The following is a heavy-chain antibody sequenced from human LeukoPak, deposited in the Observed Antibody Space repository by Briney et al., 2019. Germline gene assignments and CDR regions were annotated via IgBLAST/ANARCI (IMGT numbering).Heavy chain of an antibody. CDR1: GFMFRSYG. CDR2: ISTSSSYI. V-gene: IGHV3-21*01. D-gene: IGHD5-12*01. J-gene: IGHJ4*02. Sequence: PGGSLRLSCAASGFMFRSYGMNWVRQAPGKGLEWVSFISTSSSYIYYADSLKGRFTISRDNAKKSLYLQINSLRAEDTAVYYCARVTRGGYDGYFDYWGQGTLVTVSS. CDR3: ARVTRGGYDGYFDY.